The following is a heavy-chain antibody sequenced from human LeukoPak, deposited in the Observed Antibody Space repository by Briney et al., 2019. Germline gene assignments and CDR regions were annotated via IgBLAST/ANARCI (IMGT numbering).Heavy chain of an antibody. J-gene: IGHJ4*02. V-gene: IGHV1-8*03. CDR3: ARATTWSGNFYYFDY. D-gene: IGHD3-3*01. Sequence: ASVKVSCKASGYTFTSYDINWVRQATGQGLEGMGRMNPNSGNTGYAQKFQGRVTITRNTSISTAYMELSSLRSEDTAVYYCARATTWSGNFYYFDYWGQGTLVTVSS. CDR2: MNPNSGNT. CDR1: GYTFTSYD.